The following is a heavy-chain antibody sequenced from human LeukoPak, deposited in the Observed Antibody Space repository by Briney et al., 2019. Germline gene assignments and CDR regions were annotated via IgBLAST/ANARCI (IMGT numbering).Heavy chain of an antibody. CDR1: GFTFSDYY. CDR3: AREAEMAGGRDFLDY. V-gene: IGHV3-11*01. CDR2: ISSSGSTI. J-gene: IGHJ4*02. D-gene: IGHD5-24*01. Sequence: PGGSLRLSCAASGFTFSDYYMSWIRQAPGKGLEWVSYISSSGSTIYYADSVKGRFTISRDNAKNSLYLQMNSPRAEDTAVYYCAREAEMAGGRDFLDYWGQGTLVTVSS.